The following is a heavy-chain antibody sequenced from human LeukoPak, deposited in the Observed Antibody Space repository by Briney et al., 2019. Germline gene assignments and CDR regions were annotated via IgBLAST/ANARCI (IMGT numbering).Heavy chain of an antibody. J-gene: IGHJ4*02. CDR3: ARHYYYDSSGLDY. CDR2: INPNSGGT. D-gene: IGHD3-22*01. V-gene: IGHV1-2*02. Sequence: ASVKDSCKASGYTFTGYYMHWVRQAPGQGLEWMGWINPNSGGTNYAQKFQGRVTMTRDTSISTAYMQLSRLRSDDTAVYYCARHYYYDSSGLDYWGQGTLVTVSS. CDR1: GYTFTGYY.